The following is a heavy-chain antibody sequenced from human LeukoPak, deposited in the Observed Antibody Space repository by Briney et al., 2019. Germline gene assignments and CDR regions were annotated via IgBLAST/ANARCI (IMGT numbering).Heavy chain of an antibody. V-gene: IGHV3-9*01. J-gene: IGHJ4*02. CDR3: AKDFGYSYGYFDY. Sequence: SGITCNSGSIGYADSVKGRFTISRDNAKNSLYLQMNSLRAEDTALYYCAKDFGYSYGYFDYWGQGTLVTVSS. CDR2: ITCNSGSI. D-gene: IGHD5-18*01.